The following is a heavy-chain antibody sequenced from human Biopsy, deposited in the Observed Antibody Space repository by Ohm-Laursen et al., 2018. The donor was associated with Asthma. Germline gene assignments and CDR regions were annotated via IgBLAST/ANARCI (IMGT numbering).Heavy chain of an antibody. CDR2: NDHEEGGT. CDR3: ASYFPKDYVRYNFQF. CDR1: GYSLTDLS. Sequence: ASVKVSCKVSGYSLTDLSIHWVRQAPGQGLEWMGGNDHEEGGTVNARRFQGRVTMTEDTSTDTAYMELSSLSSDDTAVYYCASYFPKDYVRYNFQFWGQGTLVTVSS. D-gene: IGHD4-17*01. V-gene: IGHV1-24*01. J-gene: IGHJ4*02.